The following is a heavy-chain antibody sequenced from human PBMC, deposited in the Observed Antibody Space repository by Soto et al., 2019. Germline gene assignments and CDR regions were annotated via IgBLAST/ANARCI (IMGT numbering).Heavy chain of an antibody. CDR2: IYYSGST. Sequence: QVQLQESGPGLVKPSQTLSLTCTVSGGSISSGGYYWSWIRQHPAKGLEWIGYIYYSGSTYYNPSLKSRVTISVDTSKNQFSLKLSSVTAADTAVYYCARDLFRGIAAAGDNWFDPWGQGTLVTVSS. V-gene: IGHV4-31*03. CDR3: ARDLFRGIAAAGDNWFDP. J-gene: IGHJ5*02. D-gene: IGHD6-13*01. CDR1: GGSISSGGYY.